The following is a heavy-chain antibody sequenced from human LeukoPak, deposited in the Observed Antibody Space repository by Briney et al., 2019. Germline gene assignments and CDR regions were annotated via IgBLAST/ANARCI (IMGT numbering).Heavy chain of an antibody. CDR1: GGTFISYA. CDR3: ATTGRYSDGDRKLDP. CDR2: IIPIFGTA. J-gene: IGHJ5*02. V-gene: IGHV1-69*01. D-gene: IGHD5-18*01. Sequence: SVKVSCKASGGTFISYAISWVRQAPGQGLEWMGGIIPIFGTANYAQKFQGRVTITADESTSTAYMELSSLRSEDTAVYYCATTGRYSDGDRKLDPWGQGTLVTVSS.